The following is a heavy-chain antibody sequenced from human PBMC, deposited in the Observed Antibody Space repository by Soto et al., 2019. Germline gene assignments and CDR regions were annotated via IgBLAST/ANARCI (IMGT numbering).Heavy chain of an antibody. CDR1: GYTFPSYY. V-gene: IGHV1-46*01. CDR2: INPSGGST. J-gene: IGHJ6*02. Sequence: ASGKVSCKASGYTFPSYYMHLLLQASLQLLEWMGIINPSGGSTSYAQKFQGRGTMTRDTSTSTVYMELSSLRSEDTAVYYCARDRYSYGYYYYGMDVWGQGTTVTVSS. CDR3: ARDRYSYGYYYYGMDV. D-gene: IGHD5-18*01.